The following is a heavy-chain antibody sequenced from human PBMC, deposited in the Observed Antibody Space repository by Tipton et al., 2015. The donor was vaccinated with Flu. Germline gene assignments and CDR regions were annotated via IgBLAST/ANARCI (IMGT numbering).Heavy chain of an antibody. CDR3: AKVMFGWVES. Sequence: TLSLTCNVSGYSVRSDYYWGWIRQSPGKGLEWIGSVSHSGSSFYNPSLRSRLAMSVDTSKNQFSLRLTSMTAADTAIYYCAKVMFGWVESWAQGIPVTVSS. CDR1: GYSVRSDYY. CDR2: VSHSGSS. V-gene: IGHV4-38-2*02. D-gene: IGHD3-10*02. J-gene: IGHJ5*01.